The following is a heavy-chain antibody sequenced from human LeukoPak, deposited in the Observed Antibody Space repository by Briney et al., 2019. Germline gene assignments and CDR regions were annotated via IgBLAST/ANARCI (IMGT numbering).Heavy chain of an antibody. J-gene: IGHJ4*02. CDR3: ARGGNSRTFDY. D-gene: IGHD4-23*01. Sequence: SETLSLTCTVSGGSISSGGYYWSWIRQHPGKGLEWIGYIYYSGSTYYNPSLKSRVTISVDTSKNQFSLKLSSVTAADTAVYYCARGGNSRTFDYWGQGTLVTVSS. V-gene: IGHV4-31*03. CDR1: GGSISSGGYY. CDR2: IYYSGST.